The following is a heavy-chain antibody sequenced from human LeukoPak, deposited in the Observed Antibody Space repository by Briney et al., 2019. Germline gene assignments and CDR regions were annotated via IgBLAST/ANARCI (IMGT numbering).Heavy chain of an antibody. J-gene: IGHJ5*02. CDR1: GGSISSGDYY. Sequence: SQTLSLTCTVSGGSISSGDYYWSWIRQPPEKGLEWIGYIYYSGSTYYNPSLKSRVTISVDTSKNQFSLKLSSVTAADTAVYYCARVFGGPDNWFDPWGQGTLVTVSS. CDR3: ARVFGGPDNWFDP. V-gene: IGHV4-30-4*08. CDR2: IYYSGST. D-gene: IGHD3-10*01.